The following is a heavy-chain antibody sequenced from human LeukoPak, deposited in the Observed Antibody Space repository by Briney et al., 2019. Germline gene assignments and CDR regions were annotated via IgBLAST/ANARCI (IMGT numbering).Heavy chain of an antibody. CDR3: ARELANKLLWFGELFQLNESFDY. CDR2: IYHSGST. CDR1: GYSISSGYY. Sequence: PSETLSLTCTVSGYSISSGYYWGWIRQPPGKGLEWIGSIYHSGSTYYNPSLKSRVTISVDTSKNQFSLKLSSVTAADTAVYYCARELANKLLWFGELFQLNESFDYWGQGTLVTVSS. V-gene: IGHV4-38-2*02. J-gene: IGHJ4*02. D-gene: IGHD3-10*01.